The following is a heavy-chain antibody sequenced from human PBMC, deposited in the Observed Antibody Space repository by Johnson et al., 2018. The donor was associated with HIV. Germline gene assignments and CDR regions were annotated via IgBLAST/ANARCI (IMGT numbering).Heavy chain of an antibody. CDR2: IRYDGSNK. Sequence: QVQLVESGGGVVQPGGSLRLSCAASGFTFSSYGMHWVRQAPGKGLEWVAFIRYDGSNKYYADSVKGRFTISRDNSKNTLYLQMNGLRAEDTAGYYCAKGPLEAYDAFDIWGQGTMVTVSS. D-gene: IGHD5-24*01. J-gene: IGHJ3*02. CDR3: AKGPLEAYDAFDI. V-gene: IGHV3-30*02. CDR1: GFTFSSYG.